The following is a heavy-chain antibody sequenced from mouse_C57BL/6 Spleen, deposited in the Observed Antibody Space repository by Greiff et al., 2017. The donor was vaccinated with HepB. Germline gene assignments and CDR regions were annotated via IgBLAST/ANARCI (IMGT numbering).Heavy chain of an antibody. CDR2: IDPSDSYT. CDR1: GYTFTSYW. CDR3: ARYDYEGY. V-gene: IGHV1-69*01. J-gene: IGHJ2*01. Sequence: QVHVKQPGAELVMPGASVKLSCKASGYTFTSYWMHWVKQRPGQGLEWIGEIDPSDSYTNYNQKFKGKSTLTVDKSSSTAYMQLSSLTSEDSAVYYCARYDYEGYWGQGTTLTVSS. D-gene: IGHD2-4*01.